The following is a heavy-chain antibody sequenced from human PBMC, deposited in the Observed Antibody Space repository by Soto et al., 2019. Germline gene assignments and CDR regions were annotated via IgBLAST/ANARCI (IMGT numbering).Heavy chain of an antibody. D-gene: IGHD5-12*01. J-gene: IGHJ4*02. Sequence: QVQLQQWGAGLLKPSETLSLNCAVTGGSLSGYYWSWIRQPPGKGLEWIGEVKDGGHTNYSPSLRGRVPISSDRSNVQFSLKLNSVPAADTGVYCCARGQEGVVATHWDQGSLVTVSS. V-gene: IGHV4-34*01. CDR1: GGSLSGYY. CDR3: ARGQEGVVATH. CDR2: VKDGGHT.